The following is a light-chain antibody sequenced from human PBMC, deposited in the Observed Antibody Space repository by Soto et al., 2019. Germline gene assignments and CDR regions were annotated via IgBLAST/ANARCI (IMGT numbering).Light chain of an antibody. J-gene: IGKJ4*01. CDR2: GAS. Sequence: EIVMTQSPATLSVSPGERATLSCRASKSVSSNLAWYQQKPGQAPRLLVYGASTRATGIPARFSGSGSGTHFPLTISSLQSEDVAVYYCQQHNNWRLTFVGGTKVELK. V-gene: IGKV3-15*01. CDR3: QQHNNWRLT. CDR1: KSVSSN.